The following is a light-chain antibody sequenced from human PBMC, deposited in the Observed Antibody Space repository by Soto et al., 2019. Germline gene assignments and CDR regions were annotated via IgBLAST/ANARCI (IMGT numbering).Light chain of an antibody. CDR1: QSVGSY. CDR2: DAS. V-gene: IGKV3-11*01. CDR3: QQYGSSPWT. Sequence: EIVLTQSPATLSLSPGERATLSCRASQSVGSYLAWYHQKPGQAPRLLIYDASNRATGIPARFSGSGSGTDFTLTISTLEPEDFAVYYCQQYGSSPWTFGQGTKVDIK. J-gene: IGKJ1*01.